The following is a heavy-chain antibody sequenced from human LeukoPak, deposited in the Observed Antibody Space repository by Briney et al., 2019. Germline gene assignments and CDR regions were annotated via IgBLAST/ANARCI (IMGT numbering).Heavy chain of an antibody. Sequence: SETLSLTCTVYGGSFSGYYWSRIRQPPGKGLEWIGEINHNGGTNYNPSLKSRVTISVDTSKNQFSLKLSSVTAADTAVYYCARGLTIFGVVSRNYWGQGTLVTVSS. CDR1: GGSFSGYY. CDR3: ARGLTIFGVVSRNY. V-gene: IGHV4-34*01. CDR2: INHNGGT. D-gene: IGHD3-3*01. J-gene: IGHJ4*02.